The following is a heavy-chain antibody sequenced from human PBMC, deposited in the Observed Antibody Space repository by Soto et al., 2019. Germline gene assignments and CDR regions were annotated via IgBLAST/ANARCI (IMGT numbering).Heavy chain of an antibody. J-gene: IGHJ4*02. V-gene: IGHV3-7*01. CDR1: GFTFSSYW. Sequence: PGGSLRLSCAASGFTFSSYWMSWVRQAPGKGLEWVANIKQDGSEKYYVDSVKGRFTISRDNAKNSLYLQMNSLRAEDTAVYYCARDILKFRGSGSYYDYWGQGTLVTVSS. CDR2: IKQDGSEK. CDR3: ARDILKFRGSGSYYDY. D-gene: IGHD3-10*01.